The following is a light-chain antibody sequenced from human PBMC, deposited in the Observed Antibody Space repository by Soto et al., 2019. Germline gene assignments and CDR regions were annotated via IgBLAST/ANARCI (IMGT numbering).Light chain of an antibody. CDR3: QQSYSTLWT. Sequence: DIQRTQSPSTLSGSVGDRVTIACRASQSISSYLNWYQQKPGKAPKLLIYAASSLQSGVPSRFSGSGSGTDFTLTISSLQPEDFATYYCQQSYSTLWTFGQGTKVDIK. CDR2: AAS. V-gene: IGKV1-39*01. J-gene: IGKJ1*01. CDR1: QSISSY.